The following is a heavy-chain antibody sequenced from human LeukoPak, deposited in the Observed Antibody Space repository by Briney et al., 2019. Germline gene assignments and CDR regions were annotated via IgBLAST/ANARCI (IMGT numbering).Heavy chain of an antibody. CDR2: INPNSGGT. V-gene: IGHV1-2*04. Sequence: ASVKVSCEASGYTFTGYYMHWVRQAPGQGLEWMGWINPNSGGTNYAQKFQGWVTMTRDTSISTAYMELSRLRSDDTAVYYCARDSLEWLLPDYWGQGTLVTVSS. J-gene: IGHJ4*02. D-gene: IGHD3-3*01. CDR3: ARDSLEWLLPDY. CDR1: GYTFTGYY.